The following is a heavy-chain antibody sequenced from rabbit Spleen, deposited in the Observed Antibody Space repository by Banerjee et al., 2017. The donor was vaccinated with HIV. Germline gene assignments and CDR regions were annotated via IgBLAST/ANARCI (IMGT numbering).Heavy chain of an antibody. CDR3: ARDSGTSFSTYGMDL. V-gene: IGHV1S39*01. D-gene: IGHD8-1*01. J-gene: IGHJ6*01. Sequence: QEQLVESGGGLVQPGGSLKLSCKASGFDFSSYGVSWVRQAPGKGLEWIGYIDPIFHFTTYASWVTGRFTFSRTSSTTVTLQMTSLTAADTAAYFCARDSGTSFSTYGMDLWGPGTLVT. CDR1: GFDFSSYG. CDR2: IDPIFHFT.